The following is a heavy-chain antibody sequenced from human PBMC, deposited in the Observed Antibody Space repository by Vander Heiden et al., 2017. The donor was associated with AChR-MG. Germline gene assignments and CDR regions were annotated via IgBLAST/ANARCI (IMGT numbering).Heavy chain of an antibody. D-gene: IGHD1-26*01. CDR3: ARGMGATFGAFDI. CDR1: GFTFRSYS. CDR2: ISSSSSYI. Sequence: EVQLVESGGGLVKPGGSLRLSCAASGFTFRSYSKNWIRQAPGKGLEWVSSISSSSSYIYYADSVKGRFTISRDNAKNSLYLQMNSLRAEDTAVYYCARGMGATFGAFDIWGHGTMVTVSS. V-gene: IGHV3-21*01. J-gene: IGHJ3*02.